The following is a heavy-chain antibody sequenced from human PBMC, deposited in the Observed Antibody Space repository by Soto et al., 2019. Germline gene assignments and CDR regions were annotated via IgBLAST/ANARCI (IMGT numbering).Heavy chain of an antibody. CDR1: GFTLSNYG. V-gene: IGHV3-21*01. CDR2: ISSSGSYK. CDR3: ARDRRDGSNFDY. D-gene: IGHD5-12*01. Sequence: PGGSLRLSCAASGFTLSNYGMHWVRQAPGKGLEWVSAISSSGSYKYYADSVKGRFTISRDNAKNSLYLQMNSLRAEDTAVYYCARDRRDGSNFDYWGQGTLVTVSS. J-gene: IGHJ4*02.